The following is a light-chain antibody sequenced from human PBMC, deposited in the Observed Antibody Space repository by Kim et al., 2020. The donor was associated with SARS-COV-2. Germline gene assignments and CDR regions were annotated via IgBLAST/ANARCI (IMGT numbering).Light chain of an antibody. CDR1: QGISNY. Sequence: ASVGDRVTITCRASQGISNYLAWYQQKPGKVPKLLIYAASTLQSGVPSRCSGSGSGTDFTLTISSLQPEDVATYYCQKNNSAPPDFGPGTKVDIK. CDR2: AAS. CDR3: QKNNSAPPD. J-gene: IGKJ3*01. V-gene: IGKV1-27*01.